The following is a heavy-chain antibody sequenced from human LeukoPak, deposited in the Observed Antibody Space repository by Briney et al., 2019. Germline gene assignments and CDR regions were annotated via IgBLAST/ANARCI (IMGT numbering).Heavy chain of an antibody. D-gene: IGHD3-22*01. Sequence: SETLSLTCTVSGGSISSYYWSWIRQPPGKGLEWIGYIYYSGSTNYNPSLKSRVTMSVDTSKNQFSLKLSSVTAADTAVYYCARDVYYYDSSGYYYHFDYWGQGTLVTVSS. V-gene: IGHV4-59*12. CDR1: GGSISSYY. J-gene: IGHJ4*02. CDR3: ARDVYYYDSSGYYYHFDY. CDR2: IYYSGST.